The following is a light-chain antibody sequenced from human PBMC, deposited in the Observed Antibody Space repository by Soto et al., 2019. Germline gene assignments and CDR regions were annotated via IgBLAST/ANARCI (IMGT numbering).Light chain of an antibody. CDR1: QSVNTK. CDR2: GAP. CDR3: QQHTDWPPIT. Sequence: EIVLTQSPATLSVSPVERATLSCRASQSVNTKLAWYQQRPGQPPRLLIYGAPTRATGVPARFSGSGSGTDFILTISSLQSEDFAVYYCQQHTDWPPITFGQGTRLEIK. V-gene: IGKV3-15*01. J-gene: IGKJ5*01.